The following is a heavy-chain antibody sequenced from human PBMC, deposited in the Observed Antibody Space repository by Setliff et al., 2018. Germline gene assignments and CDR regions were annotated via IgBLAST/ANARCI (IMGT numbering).Heavy chain of an antibody. CDR3: ARGSGSFPFDY. D-gene: IGHD1-26*01. CDR2: VFFTGDT. V-gene: IGHV4-59*11. Sequence: SETLSLTCTVSGGSLSSHYWSWIRQPPGKGLEWIGYVFFTGDTDYNPSLGSRVTISLDRSKTQFSLNLTSVTAADTAVYYCARGSGSFPFDYWGLGTLVTVSS. J-gene: IGHJ4*02. CDR1: GGSLSSHY.